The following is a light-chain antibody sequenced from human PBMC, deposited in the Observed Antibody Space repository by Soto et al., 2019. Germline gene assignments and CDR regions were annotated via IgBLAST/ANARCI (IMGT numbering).Light chain of an antibody. CDR2: GAS. CDR1: QSLSRN. Sequence: EILMTQSPATLSVSPGERATLSCRASQSLSRNLAWYQQKPGQAPRLLIYGASTRASGIPARFSGGGSGTEFTLTISSLQSEDFALXXXXXXXDXXPAFTFGPGTKVDL. J-gene: IGKJ3*01. V-gene: IGKV3-15*01. CDR3: XXXXDXXPAFT.